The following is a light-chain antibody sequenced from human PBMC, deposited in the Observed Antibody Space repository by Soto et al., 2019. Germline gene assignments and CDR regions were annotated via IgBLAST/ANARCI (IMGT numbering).Light chain of an antibody. J-gene: IGKJ5*01. CDR3: QQYGTSSPT. CDR2: GAS. CDR1: QRVRDNY. Sequence: EIVVTQSPGTLSLSPGERATLSSRASQRVRDNYLAWYQQKPGQSPRLLIYGASSRVTGIPDRFTGSGSGTDFTLTISRLEPEDFVVYHCQQYGTSSPTFGQGTRLEIK. V-gene: IGKV3-20*01.